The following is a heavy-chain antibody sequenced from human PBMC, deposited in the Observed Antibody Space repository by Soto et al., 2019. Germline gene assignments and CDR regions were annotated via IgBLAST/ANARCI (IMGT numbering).Heavy chain of an antibody. Sequence: GGSLRLSXAASGFSFSSYWMTWVRQAPGKGLEWVANIKQDGREKYYVASVKGRFTISRDNVKNLLFLQMDSLTPDDTAVYYCAGDGVRNGAYNGWLDPWGQGTLVTVS. CDR1: GFSFSSYW. CDR3: AGDGVRNGAYNGWLDP. CDR2: IKQDGREK. D-gene: IGHD3-16*01. V-gene: IGHV3-7*03. J-gene: IGHJ5*02.